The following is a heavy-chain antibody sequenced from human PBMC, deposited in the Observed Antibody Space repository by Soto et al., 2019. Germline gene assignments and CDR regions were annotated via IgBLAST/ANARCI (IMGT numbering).Heavy chain of an antibody. D-gene: IGHD3-10*01. Sequence: PGGSLRLSCTASGFTFGDYAMSWVRQAPGKGLEWVGFIRSKAYGGTTEYAASVKGRFTISRDDSKSIAYLQMNSLKTEDTAVYYCTRGRVVQGVIDPYFDYWGQGTLVTVSS. CDR3: TRGRVVQGVIDPYFDY. CDR2: IRSKAYGGTT. V-gene: IGHV3-49*04. J-gene: IGHJ4*02. CDR1: GFTFGDYA.